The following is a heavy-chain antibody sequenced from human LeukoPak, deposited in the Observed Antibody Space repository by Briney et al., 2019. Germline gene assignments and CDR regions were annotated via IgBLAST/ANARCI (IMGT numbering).Heavy chain of an antibody. J-gene: IGHJ4*02. CDR3: ANLKQWLVSPFDY. CDR2: ISYDGSSK. V-gene: IGHV3-30-3*01. Sequence: GGSLRLSCAASGFTFSNHAMHWVRQAPGKGLEWVAVISYDGSSKSYADSVKGRFTISRDNSKNTLYLQMNSLRTEDTAVYYCANLKQWLVSPFDYWGQGTLVTVSS. D-gene: IGHD6-19*01. CDR1: GFTFSNHA.